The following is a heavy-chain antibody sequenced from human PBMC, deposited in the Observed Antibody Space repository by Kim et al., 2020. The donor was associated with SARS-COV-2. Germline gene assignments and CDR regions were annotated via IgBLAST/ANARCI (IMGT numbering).Heavy chain of an antibody. CDR2: IYYSGST. J-gene: IGHJ6*02. D-gene: IGHD6-13*01. CDR3: ARDPGYSSRGPYYYYGMDV. V-gene: IGHV4-59*13. CDR1: GGSISSYY. Sequence: SETLSLACTVSGGSISSYYWSWIRQPPGKGLEWIGYIYYSGSTNYNPSIKSRVTISVDTSKNQFSLKLSSVTAADTAVYYCARDPGYSSRGPYYYYGMDVWGQGTTVTVSS.